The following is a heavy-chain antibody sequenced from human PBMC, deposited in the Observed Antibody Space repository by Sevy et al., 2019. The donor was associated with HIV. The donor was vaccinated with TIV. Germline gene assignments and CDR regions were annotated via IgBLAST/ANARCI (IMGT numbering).Heavy chain of an antibody. CDR2: FSFGCGRI. CDR3: AREGCTQPHDY. CDR1: GFTFAKYS. Sequence: GGALRLSCAASGFTFAKYSMSWVRQAPGKGLEWVSTFSFGCGRINYTDSVKGRFTISRDDSKNTLFLQMNSLRAEDTATYFCAREGCTQPHDYWGQGTLVTVSS. D-gene: IGHD2-8*01. V-gene: IGHV3-23*01. J-gene: IGHJ4*02.